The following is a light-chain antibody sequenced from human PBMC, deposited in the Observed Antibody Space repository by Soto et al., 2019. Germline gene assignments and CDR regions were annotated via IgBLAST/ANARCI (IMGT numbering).Light chain of an antibody. Sequence: QAVVTQPPSASGTPGQTVTISCSGRSSNIGSNYVYWYQQLPGTAPRLLMYRADQRPSGVPDRFSGSKSGTSASLAISGLRSEDEADYYCAAWDDTRSGLVFGGGTKLTVL. V-gene: IGLV1-47*01. J-gene: IGLJ2*01. CDR3: AAWDDTRSGLV. CDR2: RAD. CDR1: SSNIGSNY.